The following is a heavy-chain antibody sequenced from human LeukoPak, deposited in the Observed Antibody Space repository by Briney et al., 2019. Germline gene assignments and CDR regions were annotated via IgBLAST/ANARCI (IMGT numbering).Heavy chain of an antibody. CDR3: AREPTSMGSDY. J-gene: IGHJ4*02. V-gene: IGHV3-21*01. CDR1: GFTFSSYA. D-gene: IGHD5-18*01. CDR2: ISDSSTYI. Sequence: GGSLRLSCAASGFTFSSYAMSWVRQAPGKGLEWVSSISDSSTYIYYTDSVKGRFTISRDNAKNSLYLQMNSLRADDAAVYYCAREPTSMGSDYWGQGTLVTVSS.